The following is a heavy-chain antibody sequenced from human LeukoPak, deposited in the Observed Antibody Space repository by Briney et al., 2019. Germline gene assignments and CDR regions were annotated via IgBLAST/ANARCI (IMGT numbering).Heavy chain of an antibody. CDR3: ARLQVGATCSDY. Sequence: PGGSLRLSCAASGFTFSRYWMSWVRQAPGKGLEWVANIKQDGSEKYYVDSVKGRFTISRDNAKNSLYLQMTSLRAEDTAMYYCARLQVGATCSDYWGQGTLVTVSS. J-gene: IGHJ4*02. CDR2: IKQDGSEK. CDR1: GFTFSRYW. D-gene: IGHD1-26*01. V-gene: IGHV3-7*01.